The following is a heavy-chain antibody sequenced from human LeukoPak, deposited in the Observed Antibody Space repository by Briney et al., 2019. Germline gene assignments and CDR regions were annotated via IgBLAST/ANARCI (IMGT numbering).Heavy chain of an antibody. Sequence: SETLSLTCTVSSASISSSTNYWGWIRQSPGKGLEWIGNIYYSGSTYYNPSLKSRVTISVDTSKNQFSLKLSSVTAADTAVYYCARRGRSGYNYGALDYWGQGTLVTVSS. CDR2: IYYSGST. V-gene: IGHV4-39*01. CDR1: SASISSSTNY. CDR3: ARRGRSGYNYGALDY. D-gene: IGHD5-18*01. J-gene: IGHJ4*02.